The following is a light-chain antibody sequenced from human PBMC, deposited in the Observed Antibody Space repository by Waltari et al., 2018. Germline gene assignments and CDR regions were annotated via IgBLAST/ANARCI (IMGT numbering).Light chain of an antibody. V-gene: IGKV1-9*01. CDR2: TAS. J-gene: IGKJ5*01. CDR3: QQRNNYPIT. CDR1: QGIRTQ. Sequence: DIQLTQSPSSLSASVGDRVIITCRASQGIRTQLAWYQQKPGKAPKLLIYTASTLQSGVPSRFSGSGSGTEFTLTISSLQPEDFAAYYCQQRNNYPITFGQGTRLEI.